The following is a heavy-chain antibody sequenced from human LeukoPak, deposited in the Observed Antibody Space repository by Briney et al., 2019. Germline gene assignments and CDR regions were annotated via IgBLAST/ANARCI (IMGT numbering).Heavy chain of an antibody. V-gene: IGHV3-48*01. Sequence: PGGSLRLSCAASGFTFSSYSMNWVRQAPGKGLEWVSYISSSSSTIYYADSVKGRFTISRDNAKNSLYLQMNSLRAEDTAVYYCARSVMVRGVIIPFDYWGQGTLVTVSS. CDR2: ISSSSSTI. J-gene: IGHJ4*02. D-gene: IGHD3-10*01. CDR3: ARSVMVRGVIIPFDY. CDR1: GFTFSSYS.